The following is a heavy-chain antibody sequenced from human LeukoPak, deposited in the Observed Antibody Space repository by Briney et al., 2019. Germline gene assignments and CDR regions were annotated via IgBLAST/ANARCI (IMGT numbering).Heavy chain of an antibody. V-gene: IGHV4-34*01. CDR2: INHSGST. CDR1: GGSFSGYY. J-gene: IGHJ4*02. CDR3: ARRASGDSL. Sequence: PSETLSLTCAVYGGSFSGYYWSWIRQPPGKGLEWIGEINHSGSTNYNPSLKSRVTISVDTSKNQFSLKLSSVTAADTAVYYCARRASGDSLWGQGTLVTVSS. D-gene: IGHD1-14*01.